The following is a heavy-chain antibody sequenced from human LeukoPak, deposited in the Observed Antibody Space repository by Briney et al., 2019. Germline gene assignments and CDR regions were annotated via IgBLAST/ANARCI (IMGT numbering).Heavy chain of an antibody. CDR1: GGSISSSSYY. V-gene: IGHV4-39*01. Sequence: SETLSLTCTVSGGSISSSSYYWGWIRQPPGKGLEWIGSIYYSGSTYYNPSLKSRVTISVGTSKNQFSLKLSSVTAADTAVYYCARHAGYSSSWYAVYWGQGTLVTVSS. CDR2: IYYSGST. J-gene: IGHJ4*02. CDR3: ARHAGYSSSWYAVY. D-gene: IGHD6-13*01.